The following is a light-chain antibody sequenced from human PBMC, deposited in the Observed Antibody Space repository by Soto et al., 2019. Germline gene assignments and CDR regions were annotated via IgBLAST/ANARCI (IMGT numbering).Light chain of an antibody. V-gene: IGKV3D-20*02. Sequence: EILLTQSPGTLSLSPGERVPLSCRASQSVTSSSLDWYQQKPGQAPRLLIYDASNRATGIPARFSGSGSGTDFTLTISSLEPEDFAVYYCQQRSNWPITFGQGTRLEIK. J-gene: IGKJ5*01. CDR3: QQRSNWPIT. CDR1: QSVTSSS. CDR2: DAS.